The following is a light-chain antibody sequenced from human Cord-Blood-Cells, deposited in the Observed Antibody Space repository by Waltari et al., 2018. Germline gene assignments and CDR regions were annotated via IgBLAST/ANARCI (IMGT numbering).Light chain of an antibody. CDR3: QQYNSYSVT. CDR1: QSISSW. V-gene: IGKV1-5*01. J-gene: IGKJ4*01. CDR2: DAS. Sequence: IQMTQSPSTLSASVGDKVTITCPASQSISSWLGWYQQKPGNAPKLLIYDASSLDSGVPSRFSGSGSGTEFTLTISSLQPDDFATYYCQQYNSYSVTFGGGTKVEIK.